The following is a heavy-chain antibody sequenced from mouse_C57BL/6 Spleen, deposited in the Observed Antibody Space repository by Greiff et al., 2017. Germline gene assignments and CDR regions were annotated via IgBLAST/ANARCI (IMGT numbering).Heavy chain of an antibody. V-gene: IGHV1-5*01. Sequence: EVKLQESGTVLARPGASVKMSCKTSGYTFTSYWMHWVKQRPGQGLEWIGAIYPGNSDTSYNQKFKGKAKLTAVTSASTAYMELSSLTNEDSAVYYGTRVYYGSSLPYWYVDVWGTGTTVTVSS. CDR2: IYPGNSDT. CDR3: TRVYYGSSLPYWYVDV. D-gene: IGHD1-1*01. CDR1: GYTFTSYW. J-gene: IGHJ1*03.